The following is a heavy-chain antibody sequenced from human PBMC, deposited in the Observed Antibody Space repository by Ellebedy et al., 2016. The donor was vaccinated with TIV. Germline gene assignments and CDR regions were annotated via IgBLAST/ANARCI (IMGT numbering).Heavy chain of an antibody. D-gene: IGHD1-26*01. J-gene: IGHJ4*02. V-gene: IGHV1-24*01. CDR3: ATPPGGGSYFPFDY. CDR2: FDPEDGET. Sequence: ASVKVSXXVSGYTLTELSMHWVRQAPGKGLEWMGGFDPEDGETIYAQKFQGRVTMTEDTSTDTAYMELSSLRSEDTAVYYCATPPGGGSYFPFDYWGQGTLVTVSS. CDR1: GYTLTELS.